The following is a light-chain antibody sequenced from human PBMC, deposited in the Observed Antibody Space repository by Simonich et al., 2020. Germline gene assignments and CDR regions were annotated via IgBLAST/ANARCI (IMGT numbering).Light chain of an antibody. Sequence: QSALTQPRSVSGSPGQSVTISCTGTSSDVGGYNYVSWYQQHPGKAPKLMIYDVSNRPSGVTVRFSGSKSGNTASLTISGLQAEDEADYYCCSYTSSSTLVFGGGTKLTVL. CDR1: SSDVGGYNY. V-gene: IGLV2-11*01. CDR2: DVS. J-gene: IGLJ2*01. CDR3: CSYTSSSTLV.